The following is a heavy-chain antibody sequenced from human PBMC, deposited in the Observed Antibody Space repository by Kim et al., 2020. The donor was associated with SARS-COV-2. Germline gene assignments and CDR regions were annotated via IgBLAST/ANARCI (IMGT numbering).Heavy chain of an antibody. J-gene: IGHJ5*02. CDR1: GGTFSSYA. CDR3: ARDAPSSSWYSRGWFDP. Sequence: SVKVSCKASGGTFSSYAISWVRQAPGQGLEWMGGIIPIFGTANYAQKFQGRVTITADESTSTAYMELSSLRSEDTAVYYCARDAPSSSWYSRGWFDPWGQGTLVTVSS. D-gene: IGHD6-13*01. V-gene: IGHV1-69*13. CDR2: IIPIFGTA.